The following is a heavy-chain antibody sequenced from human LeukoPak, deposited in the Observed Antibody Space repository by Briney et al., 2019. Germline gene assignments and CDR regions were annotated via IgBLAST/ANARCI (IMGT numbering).Heavy chain of an antibody. Sequence: ASVKVSCKASGGTFSSYAISWVRQAPGQGLEWMGRIIPIFGTANYAQKFQGRVTITTDESTSTAYMELSSLRSEDTAVYYCARGWSTMVRGAQGYWGQGTLVTVSS. CDR1: GGTFSSYA. V-gene: IGHV1-69*05. CDR2: IIPIFGTA. J-gene: IGHJ4*02. CDR3: ARGWSTMVRGAQGY. D-gene: IGHD3-10*01.